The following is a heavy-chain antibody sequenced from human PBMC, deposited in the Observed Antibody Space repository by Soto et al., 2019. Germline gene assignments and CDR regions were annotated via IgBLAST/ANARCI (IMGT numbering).Heavy chain of an antibody. Sequence: GGSLRLSCAASGFTFSSYAMSWVRQAPGKGLEWVSAISGSGGSTYYADSVKGRFTISRDNSKNTLYLQMNSLRAEDTAVYYCAKDRDWDCSSTSCWGFDPWGQGTLVTVSS. CDR1: GFTFSSYA. V-gene: IGHV3-23*01. CDR2: ISGSGGST. D-gene: IGHD2-2*01. J-gene: IGHJ5*02. CDR3: AKDRDWDCSSTSCWGFDP.